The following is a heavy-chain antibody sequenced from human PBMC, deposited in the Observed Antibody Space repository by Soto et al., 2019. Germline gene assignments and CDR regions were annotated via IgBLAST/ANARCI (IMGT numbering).Heavy chain of an antibody. J-gene: IGHJ4*02. D-gene: IGHD6-13*01. CDR1: GFIVSSDY. CDR3: ARTAAGTENYFDY. V-gene: IGHV3-66*01. Sequence: EVQLVESGGGLVQPGGSLRLSCAASGFIVSSDYMSWVRQAPGEGLEWVSIIYSAGNTYYADSVKGRFTISRDDSKNTQYLPMNSLRVEDTAVYYCARTAAGTENYFDYWGQGIQVTASS. CDR2: IYSAGNT.